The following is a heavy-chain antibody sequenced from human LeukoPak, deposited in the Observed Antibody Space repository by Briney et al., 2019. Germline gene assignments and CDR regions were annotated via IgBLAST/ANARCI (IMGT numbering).Heavy chain of an antibody. J-gene: IGHJ3*02. V-gene: IGHV4-39*01. CDR2: IYYSGST. CDR3: ATQDRYYYDSSGYGAFDI. CDR1: GGSISSSSYD. Sequence: SETLSLTCTVSGGSISSSSYDWGWIRQPTGKGLEWIGRIYYSGSTYYNPSLKSRFTISVDTSKNQFSLKLSSVTAADTAVYYCATQDRYYYDSSGYGAFDIWGQGTMVTVSS. D-gene: IGHD3-22*01.